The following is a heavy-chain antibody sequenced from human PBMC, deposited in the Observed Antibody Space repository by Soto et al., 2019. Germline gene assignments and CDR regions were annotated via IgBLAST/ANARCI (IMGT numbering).Heavy chain of an antibody. D-gene: IGHD3-22*01. V-gene: IGHV4-31*03. CDR1: GGSISSGGYY. Sequence: LSLTCTVSGGSISSGGYYWSWIRQHPGKGLEWIGYIYYSGSTYYNPSLKSRVTISVDTSKNQFSLKLSSVTAADTAVYYCARGPYYYDSSGYFDYWGQGTLVTVSS. CDR2: IYYSGST. J-gene: IGHJ4*02. CDR3: ARGPYYYDSSGYFDY.